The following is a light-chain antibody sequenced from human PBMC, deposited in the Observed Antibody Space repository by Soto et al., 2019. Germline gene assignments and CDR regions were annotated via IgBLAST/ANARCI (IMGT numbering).Light chain of an antibody. CDR2: EVS. CDR1: SSDVGGYNY. V-gene: IGLV2-14*01. CDR3: SSYTSSSTLYV. Sequence: QSALTQPASVSGSPGQSINISCTGTSSDVGGYNYVSWYQQHPGKAPKLMIFEVSSRPSGVSYRFSGSKSGNTASLTISGLQAEDEADYYCSSYTSSSTLYVFGSGTKVTVL. J-gene: IGLJ1*01.